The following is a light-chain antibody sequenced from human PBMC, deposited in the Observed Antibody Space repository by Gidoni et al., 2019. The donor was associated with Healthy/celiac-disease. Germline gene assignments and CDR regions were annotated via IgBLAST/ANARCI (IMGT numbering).Light chain of an antibody. Sequence: DIQMTQSPSSLSASVGDRVTITCQASQDISNYLNWYQQKPGKAPKLLIYDASNLETGVPSRFSESGSGTDFTFTIRSLQPEDMETYYCKQYDNLPATFGGXTKVEIK. CDR2: DAS. CDR1: QDISNY. CDR3: KQYDNLPAT. J-gene: IGKJ4*01. V-gene: IGKV1-33*01.